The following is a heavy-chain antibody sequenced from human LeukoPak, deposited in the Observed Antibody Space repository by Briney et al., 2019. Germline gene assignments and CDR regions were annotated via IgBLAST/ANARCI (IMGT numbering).Heavy chain of an antibody. CDR2: INHSGST. V-gene: IGHV4-34*01. CDR1: GGSFSGYY. CDR3: ARGGPKGRGRARLPFDP. Sequence: PSETLSLTCAVYGGSFSGYYWSWIRQPPGKGLEWIGEINHSGSTNYNPSLKSRVTISVDTSKNQFSLKLSSVTAADTAVYYCARGGPKGRGRARLPFDPGGRGPLATVS. J-gene: IGHJ5*02. D-gene: IGHD6-25*01.